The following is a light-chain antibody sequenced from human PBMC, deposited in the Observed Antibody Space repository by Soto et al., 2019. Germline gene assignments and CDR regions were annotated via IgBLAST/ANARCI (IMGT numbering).Light chain of an antibody. CDR3: QQRKSWPPIT. Sequence: ETVLTQSPATLSLSPGERATLSCRASQSVDIYLAWYQQKPGQAPRLLIFDTSNRAAGIPARFSGSGFGTDFTLTIGSLEPEDFAVYYCQQRKSWPPITFGQGTRLEIK. J-gene: IGKJ5*01. V-gene: IGKV3-11*01. CDR2: DTS. CDR1: QSVDIY.